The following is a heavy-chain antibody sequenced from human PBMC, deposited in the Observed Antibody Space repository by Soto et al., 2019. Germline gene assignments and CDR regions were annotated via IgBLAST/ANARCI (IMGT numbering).Heavy chain of an antibody. J-gene: IGHJ4*02. D-gene: IGHD2-21*02. CDR2: INAGNGNT. CDR3: ARSIVVVTALDY. V-gene: IGHV1-3*01. CDR1: GYTFTSYA. Sequence: QVQLVQSGAEVKKPGASVKVSCKASGYTFTSYAMHWVRQAPGQRLEWMGWINAGNGNTKYSQKFQGRVTITMATSASTAYMELSSLRSEDTAVYYCARSIVVVTALDYWAREPWSPSPQ.